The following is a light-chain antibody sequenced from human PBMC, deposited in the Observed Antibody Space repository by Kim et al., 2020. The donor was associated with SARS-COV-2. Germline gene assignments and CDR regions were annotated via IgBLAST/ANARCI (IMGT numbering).Light chain of an antibody. Sequence: TQLTQSPSSLSASVGDRVTITCRASQGISSYLAWYQLRPGKAPKLLIYAASTLQSGVPSRFSGSGSGTDYTLTISSVQREDFATYYCQQHNSYPDTFGQGTKGEI. CDR2: AAS. V-gene: IGKV1-9*01. CDR1: QGISSY. J-gene: IGKJ2*01. CDR3: QQHNSYPDT.